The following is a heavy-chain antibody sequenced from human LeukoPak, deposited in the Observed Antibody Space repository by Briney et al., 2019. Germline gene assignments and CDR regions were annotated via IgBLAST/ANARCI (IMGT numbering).Heavy chain of an antibody. J-gene: IGHJ4*02. D-gene: IGHD1-26*01. CDR2: ISGRSSTI. Sequence: PGGSLRLSCAASAFTFSDYSMNWVRQAPGKGLEWISYISGRSSTIYYADSVRGRFTISRDNAKNSMYLQMNSLRAEDTAVYYCARDRLKSGSYFFDYWGQGTLVTVSS. CDR1: AFTFSDYS. CDR3: ARDRLKSGSYFFDY. V-gene: IGHV3-48*01.